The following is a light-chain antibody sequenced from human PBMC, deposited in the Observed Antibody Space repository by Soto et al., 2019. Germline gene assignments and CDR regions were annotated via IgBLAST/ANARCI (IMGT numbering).Light chain of an antibody. CDR3: SSYTSSSTYV. CDR2: EDT. Sequence: QSALTQPASVSGSPGQSITISCTGTSGDVGSDSLVSWYQQHPGKAPTLIICEDTKRPSGVSNRFSGSKSGNTASLTISGLQAEDEADYYCSSYTSSSTYVFGTGTKLTVL. CDR1: SGDVGSDSL. J-gene: IGLJ1*01. V-gene: IGLV2-14*02.